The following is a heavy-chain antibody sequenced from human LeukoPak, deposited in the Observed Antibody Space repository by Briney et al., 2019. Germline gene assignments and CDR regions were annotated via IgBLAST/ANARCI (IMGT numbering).Heavy chain of an antibody. Sequence: GASVKVSCKSSGYTFTGYYMHWVRQAPGRGLEWMGWINPNSGGTNYAQKFQGRVTMTRDTSISTAYMELSRLRSDDTAVYYCARDWAEGAGTSDWFDPWGQGTLVTVSS. D-gene: IGHD6-19*01. CDR3: ARDWAEGAGTSDWFDP. J-gene: IGHJ5*02. CDR1: GYTFTGYY. V-gene: IGHV1-2*02. CDR2: INPNSGGT.